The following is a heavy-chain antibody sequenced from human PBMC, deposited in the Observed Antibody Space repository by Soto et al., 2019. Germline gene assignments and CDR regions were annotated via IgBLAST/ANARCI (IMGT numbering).Heavy chain of an antibody. Sequence: ASVKLSCKASGYTFTGYYMHWVRQAPGQGLEWMGWINPNSGGTNYAQKFQGWVTMTRDTSISTAYMELSRLRSDDTAVYYCARGPQRGGSGAFDIWGQGTMVTVSS. V-gene: IGHV1-2*04. CDR2: INPNSGGT. J-gene: IGHJ3*02. CDR3: ARGPQRGGSGAFDI. CDR1: GYTFTGYY. D-gene: IGHD3-10*01.